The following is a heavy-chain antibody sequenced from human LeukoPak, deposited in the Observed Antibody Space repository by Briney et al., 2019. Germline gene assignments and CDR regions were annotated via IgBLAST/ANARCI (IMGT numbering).Heavy chain of an antibody. J-gene: IGHJ4*02. D-gene: IGHD1-20*01. CDR2: ISYDGSNK. Sequence: GGSLRLSCAASGFTFSSYAMHWVRQAPGKGLEWVAVISYDGSNKYYADSVKGRFTISRDNSKNTLYLQMNSLRAEDTAVYYCAKKSSNWNCFDYWGQGTLVTVSS. CDR1: GFTFSSYA. V-gene: IGHV3-30-3*02. CDR3: AKKSSNWNCFDY.